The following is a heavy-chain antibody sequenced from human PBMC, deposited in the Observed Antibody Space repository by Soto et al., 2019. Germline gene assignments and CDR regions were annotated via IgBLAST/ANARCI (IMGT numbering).Heavy chain of an antibody. V-gene: IGHV3-48*01. CDR2: ISSSSSTI. D-gene: IGHD6-19*01. CDR3: ARDRKIRSQWLVTDAFDI. J-gene: IGHJ3*02. CDR1: GFTFSSYS. Sequence: GGSLRLSCAASGFTFSSYSMNWVRQAPGKGLEWVSYISSSSSTIYYADSVKGRFTISRDNAKNSLYLQMNSLRAEDTAVYYCARDRKIRSQWLVTDAFDIWGQGTMVTVSS.